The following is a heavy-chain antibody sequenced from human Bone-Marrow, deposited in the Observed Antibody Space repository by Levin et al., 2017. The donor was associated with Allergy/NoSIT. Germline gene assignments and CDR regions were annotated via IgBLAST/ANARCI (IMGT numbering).Heavy chain of an antibody. CDR2: ISKDGGRE. V-gene: IGHV3-30-3*01. CDR3: AREVASSGDSGWFDP. CDR1: GFTFSTYV. D-gene: IGHD3-22*01. J-gene: IGHJ5*02. Sequence: GGSLRLSCAASGFTFSTYVFHWVRQAPGKGLEWASAISKDGGREYYADSVRGRFSISRDNSKNTLYLQMNSLTTEDTGVYYCAREVASSGDSGWFDPWGQGTLVTVSS.